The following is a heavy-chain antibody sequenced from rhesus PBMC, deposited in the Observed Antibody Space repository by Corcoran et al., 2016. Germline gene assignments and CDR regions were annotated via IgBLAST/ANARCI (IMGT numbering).Heavy chain of an antibody. CDR3: ARGRTLGFDY. CDR2: IDPSNSDA. D-gene: IGHD2-39*01. Sequence: EVQLVQSGAEVKRPGESLKISCKTSGYSFKHYWIRWVGQMAGNGLEWMGAIDPSNSDASYSPSFQGQVTISADKSITTAYLQWSSLKASDTATYYCARGRTLGFDYWGQGVLVTVSS. V-gene: IGHV5-20*02. CDR1: GYSFKHYW. J-gene: IGHJ4*01.